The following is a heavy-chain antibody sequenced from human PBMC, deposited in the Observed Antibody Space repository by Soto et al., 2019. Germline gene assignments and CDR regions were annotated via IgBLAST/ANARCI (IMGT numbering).Heavy chain of an antibody. D-gene: IGHD5-18*01. V-gene: IGHV1-69*13. CDR1: GGTFSSYA. Sequence: ASVKVSCKASGGTFSSYAISWVRQAPGQGLEWMGGIIPIFGTANYAQKFQGRVTITADESTSTAYMELSSLRSEDTAVYYCARSPTSYGLEYYFDYWGQGTLVTVSS. CDR2: IIPIFGTA. CDR3: ARSPTSYGLEYYFDY. J-gene: IGHJ4*02.